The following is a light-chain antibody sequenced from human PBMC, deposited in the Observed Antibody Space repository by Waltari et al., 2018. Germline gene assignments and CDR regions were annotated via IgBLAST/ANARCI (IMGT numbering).Light chain of an antibody. J-gene: IGKJ2*01. CDR3: QHRSNWPPT. V-gene: IGKV3-11*01. CDR1: QSVSSY. CDR2: DAS. Sequence: EIVLTQSPVTLSLSPGERATLSCRASQSVSSYLAWYQQKPGQSPSLLISDASNRATGIPARFSGSGSGTDFTLTISSLEPEDFAIYYCQHRSNWPPTSGQGTKLEIK.